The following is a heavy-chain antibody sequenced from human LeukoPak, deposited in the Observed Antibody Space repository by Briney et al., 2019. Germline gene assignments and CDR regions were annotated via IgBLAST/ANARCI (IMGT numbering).Heavy chain of an antibody. CDR1: GGSISSYY. V-gene: IGHV4-59*01. D-gene: IGHD3-22*01. J-gene: IGHJ4*02. CDR3: ARSTWLLDK. Sequence: ASETLSLTCTVSGGSISSYYWSWIRQPPGKGLEWIGYIYYSGSTNYNPSLKSRVTISVDTSKNQFSLKLNSVTAADTAVYYCARSTWLLDKWGQGTLVTVSS. CDR2: IYYSGST.